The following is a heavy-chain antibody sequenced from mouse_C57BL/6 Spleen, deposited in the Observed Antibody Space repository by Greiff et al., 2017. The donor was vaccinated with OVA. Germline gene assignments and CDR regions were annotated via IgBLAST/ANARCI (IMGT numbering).Heavy chain of an antibody. J-gene: IGHJ2*01. V-gene: IGHV5-6*02. CDR1: GFTFSSYG. D-gene: IGHD2-3*01. Sequence: EVKLMESGGDLVKPGGSLKLSCAASGFTFSSYGMSWVRQTPDKRLEWVATISSGGSYNSSPDSVSGRFTISSDSAKNQRNLQMRSMESEDTAMYFCARRSDDGYKYYFDYWGQGTTLTVSS. CDR3: ARRSDDGYKYYFDY. CDR2: ISSGGSYN.